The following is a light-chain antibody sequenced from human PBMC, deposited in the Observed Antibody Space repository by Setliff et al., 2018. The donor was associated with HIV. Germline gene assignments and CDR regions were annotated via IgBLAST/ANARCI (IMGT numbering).Light chain of an antibody. V-gene: IGLV2-11*01. CDR1: SSDVGGYNY. CDR3: CSYAGNYARV. J-gene: IGLJ1*01. Sequence: QSALTQPRSVSGSPGQSVTISCTGTSSDVGGYNYVSWYQQHPGKAPKLMIYDVVKRPSGVPDRFSGSKSGNTASLTISGLQAEDEADYYCCSYAGNYARVCGTGTKVTVL. CDR2: DVV.